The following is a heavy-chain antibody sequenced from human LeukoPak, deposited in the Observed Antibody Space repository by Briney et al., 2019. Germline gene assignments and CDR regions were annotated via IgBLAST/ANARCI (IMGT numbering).Heavy chain of an antibody. CDR2: INSDGIST. Sequence: GGSLRLSCSASGFTFSSYWMHWVRQAPGKGLVWVSRINSDGISTSYADSVKGRFTISRDNAKNTLYLQMNSLRADDTAVYYCAKGGATVIDYWGQGTLVTVSS. D-gene: IGHD4-17*01. CDR1: GFTFSSYW. J-gene: IGHJ4*02. V-gene: IGHV3-74*01. CDR3: AKGGATVIDY.